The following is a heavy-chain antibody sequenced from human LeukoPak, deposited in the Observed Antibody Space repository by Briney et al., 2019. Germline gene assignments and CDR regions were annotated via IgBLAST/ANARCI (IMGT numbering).Heavy chain of an antibody. D-gene: IGHD3-10*01. CDR2: INPIGGST. CDR1: GYTFTSYY. J-gene: IGHJ6*02. CDR3: ARVGITMVRGVIINHGMDV. V-gene: IGHV1-46*01. Sequence: ASVKVSCKASGYTFTSYYMHWVRQAPGQGLEGMEIINPIGGSTSYAQKFQGRVTMTRDTSTSTVYMELSSLRSEDTAVYYCARVGITMVRGVIINHGMDVWGQGTTVTVSS.